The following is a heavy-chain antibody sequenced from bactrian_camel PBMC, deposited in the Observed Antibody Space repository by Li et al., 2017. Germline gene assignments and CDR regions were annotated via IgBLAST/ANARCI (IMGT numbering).Heavy chain of an antibody. CDR3: AAVKSGGNNMRGWLSGDNY. CDR1: GYTYSPYC. CDR2: IGDPGTT. J-gene: IGHJ4*01. Sequence: HVQLVESGGGSAQTGGSLRLSCAFSGYTYSPYCLGWFRQTAGKEREVVATIGDPGTTTYTDSAKGRFTISQDNAKNTVYLQMNSLKPEDTAMYYCAAVKSGGNNMRGWLSGDNYWGQGTQVTVS. V-gene: IGHV3S53*01. D-gene: IGHD2*01.